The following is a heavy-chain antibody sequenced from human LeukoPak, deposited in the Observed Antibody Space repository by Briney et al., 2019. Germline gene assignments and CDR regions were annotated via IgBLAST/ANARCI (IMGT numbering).Heavy chain of an antibody. CDR1: GGSFSGYY. D-gene: IGHD5-12*01. J-gene: IGHJ4*02. Sequence: SETLSLTCAVYGGSFSGYYWSWIRQPPGKGLEWIGEINHSGSTYYNPSLKSRVTISVDTSKNQFSLKLSSVTAADTAVYYCARDLRGSGYDWGQGTLVTVSS. CDR3: ARDLRGSGYD. CDR2: INHSGST. V-gene: IGHV4-34*01.